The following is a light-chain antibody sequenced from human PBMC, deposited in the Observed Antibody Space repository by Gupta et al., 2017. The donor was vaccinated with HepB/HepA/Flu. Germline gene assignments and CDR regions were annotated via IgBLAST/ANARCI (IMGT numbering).Light chain of an antibody. CDR1: QSIRNIF. Sequence: EILFTQSPSSLSLSPGERATLSCRASQSIRNIFLAWYQQKPGQAPRLLIYGASSRATDIPDRFSGSGSGTDFTLTINRLEPEDSAIYYCQQSGSSPWTFGQGTKVEIK. J-gene: IGKJ1*01. V-gene: IGKV3-20*01. CDR2: GAS. CDR3: QQSGSSPWT.